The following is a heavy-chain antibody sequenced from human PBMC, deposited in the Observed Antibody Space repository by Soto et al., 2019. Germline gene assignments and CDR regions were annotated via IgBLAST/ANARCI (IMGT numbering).Heavy chain of an antibody. CDR3: ARLRASTWYMGGYLDY. Sequence: GGSLRLSCAASGFAFSDYYMSWIRQAPGKGLEWVSYIVSSSSYTNYADSVKGRFTISRDNAKNSLYLEMNSLRAEDTAVYYCARLRASTWYMGGYLDYWGLGTLVTVSS. D-gene: IGHD6-13*01. J-gene: IGHJ4*02. V-gene: IGHV3-11*06. CDR2: IVSSSSYT. CDR1: GFAFSDYY.